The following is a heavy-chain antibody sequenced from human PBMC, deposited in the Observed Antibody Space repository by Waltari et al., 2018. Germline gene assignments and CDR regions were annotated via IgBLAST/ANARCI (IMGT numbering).Heavy chain of an antibody. V-gene: IGHV1-8*02. J-gene: IGHJ5*02. CDR3: ARGPPRENWFDP. CDR1: GGTFSSYA. CDR2: MNPNSCNT. Sequence: QVQLVQSGAEVKKPGSSVKVSCKASGGTFSSYAISWVRQAPGQGLEWLGGMNPNSCNTGYAQKFQGRVTMTRNTSISTAYMELSSLRSEDTAVYYCARGPPRENWFDPWGQGTLVTVSS.